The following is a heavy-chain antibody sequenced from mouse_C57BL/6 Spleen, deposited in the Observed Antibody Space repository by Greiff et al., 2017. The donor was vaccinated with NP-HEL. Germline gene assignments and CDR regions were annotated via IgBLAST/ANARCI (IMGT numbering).Heavy chain of an antibody. Sequence: DVKLQESGPGLVKPSQSLSLTCSVTGYSITSGYYWNWIRQFPGNKLEWMGYISYDGSNNYNPSLQNRISITRDTSKNQFFLKLNSVTTEDTATYYCARGYYGSSYAMDYGGQGTSVTVSS. D-gene: IGHD1-1*01. J-gene: IGHJ4*01. V-gene: IGHV3-6*01. CDR3: ARGYYGSSYAMDY. CDR1: GYSITSGYY. CDR2: ISYDGSN.